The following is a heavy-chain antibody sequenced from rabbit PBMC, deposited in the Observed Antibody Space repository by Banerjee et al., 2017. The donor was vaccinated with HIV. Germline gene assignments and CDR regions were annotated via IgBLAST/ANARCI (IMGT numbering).Heavy chain of an antibody. V-gene: IGHV1S40*01. CDR2: IYAGSSGST. CDR3: ARSDYTYGYTGHFPL. CDR1: GFSFSSSDY. Sequence: QSLEESGGDLVKPGASLTLTCTASGFSFSSSDYMCWVRQAPGKGLECIACIYAGSSGSTYYASWAKGRFTISRTSSTTVTLQMTSLTAADTATYFCARSDYTYGYTGHFPLWGPGTLVTVS. D-gene: IGHD6-1*01. J-gene: IGHJ4*01.